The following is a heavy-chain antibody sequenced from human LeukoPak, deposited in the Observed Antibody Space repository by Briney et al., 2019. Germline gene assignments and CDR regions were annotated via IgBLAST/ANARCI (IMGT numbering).Heavy chain of an antibody. CDR2: IYYSGST. D-gene: IGHD6-19*01. V-gene: IGHV4-39*01. CDR3: ARRAAVAGFFDY. CDR1: GGSISSSSYY. J-gene: IGHJ4*02. Sequence: SETLSLTCTVSGGSISSSSYYWGWIRQPPGKGLEWIGSIYYSGSTYYNPSLKSRVTISVDTSKNKFSLKLSSMTAADTAVYYCARRAAVAGFFDYWGQGTLVTVSS.